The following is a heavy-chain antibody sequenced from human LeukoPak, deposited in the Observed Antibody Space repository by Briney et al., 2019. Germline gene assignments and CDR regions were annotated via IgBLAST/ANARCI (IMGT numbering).Heavy chain of an antibody. CDR2: IYYSGST. D-gene: IGHD4-17*01. J-gene: IGHJ6*02. V-gene: IGHV4-59*06. Sequence: SETLSLTCTVSGGSISTYYWTWIRQHPGKGLEWIGYIYYSGSTYYNPSLKSRVTISGDTSKKQFSLKLSSVTAADTAVYYCARARGDYYYGMDVWGQGTTVTVSS. CDR1: GGSISTYY. CDR3: ARARGDYYYGMDV.